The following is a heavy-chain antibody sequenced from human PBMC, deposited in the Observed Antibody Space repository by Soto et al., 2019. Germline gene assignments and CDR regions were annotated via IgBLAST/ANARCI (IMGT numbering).Heavy chain of an antibody. D-gene: IGHD2-2*03. CDR3: ARGRRLDGFYYYGMDV. CDR2: MNPNSGNT. V-gene: IGHV1-8*01. J-gene: IGHJ6*02. Sequence: QVQLVQSGAEVKKPGASVKVSCKASGYTFTSYDINWVRQATGQGLEWMGWMNPNSGNTGYAQKFQGRVTMTRNTSIRTAYMELSSLRSEDTAVYYCARGRRLDGFYYYGMDVWGQGTTVTVSS. CDR1: GYTFTSYD.